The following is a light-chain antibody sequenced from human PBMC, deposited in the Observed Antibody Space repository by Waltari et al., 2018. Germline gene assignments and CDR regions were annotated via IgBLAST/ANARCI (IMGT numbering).Light chain of an antibody. V-gene: IGKV3-15*01. Sequence: EIVMTQSPATLSVSPGERATLSCRPSQSVGSNLAWFQQKPGQAPRLLIYGASTRASGIPARFSGSGSGTEFILTISSLQSEDFALYYCHQYNYWPLTFGQGTKVEIK. CDR2: GAS. CDR3: HQYNYWPLT. CDR1: QSVGSN. J-gene: IGKJ1*01.